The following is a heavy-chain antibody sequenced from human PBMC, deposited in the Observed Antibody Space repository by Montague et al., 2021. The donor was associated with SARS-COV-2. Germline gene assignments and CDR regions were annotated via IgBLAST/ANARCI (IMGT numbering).Heavy chain of an antibody. Sequence: SLRLSCAASGFTFSSYRMNWVRRAPGKGLEWVSSINTNSNYIYYANSVKGRFTISRDNAKNSLYLQMNSLRVEDTALYYCARDFGYTTGYAFDVWGQGTMVSVSS. V-gene: IGHV3-21*01. CDR1: GFTFSSYR. J-gene: IGHJ3*01. CDR3: ARDFGYTTGYAFDV. D-gene: IGHD5-24*01. CDR2: INTNSNYI.